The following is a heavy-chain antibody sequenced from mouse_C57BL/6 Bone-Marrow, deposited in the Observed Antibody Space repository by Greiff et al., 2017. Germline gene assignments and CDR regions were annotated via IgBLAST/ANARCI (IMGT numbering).Heavy chain of an antibody. CDR3: ARDRGTTVVERFAY. CDR1: GFTFSSYA. CDR2: ISDGGSYT. Sequence: EVQRVVSGGGLVKPGGSLKLSCAASGFTFSSYAMSWVRQTPEKRLEWVATISDGGSYTYYPDNVKGRFTISRDNAKNNLYLQMSHLKSEDTAMYYCARDRGTTVVERFAYWGQGTLVTVSA. J-gene: IGHJ3*01. V-gene: IGHV5-4*01. D-gene: IGHD1-1*01.